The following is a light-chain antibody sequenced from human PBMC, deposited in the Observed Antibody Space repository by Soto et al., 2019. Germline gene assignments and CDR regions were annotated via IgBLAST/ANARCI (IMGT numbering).Light chain of an antibody. CDR1: SSNIGAGHH. V-gene: IGLV1-40*01. CDR2: NND. J-gene: IGLJ2*01. CDR3: QSYDTSLSDVL. Sequence: QAVVTQPPSVAGAPGQRVTVSCTGSSSNIGAGHHVHWYQQLPGTAPKLLIFNNDNRPSGVPDRFSGSKSGTSASLAISGRQAEDEDEYYCQSYDTSLSDVLFGRGTKVTVL.